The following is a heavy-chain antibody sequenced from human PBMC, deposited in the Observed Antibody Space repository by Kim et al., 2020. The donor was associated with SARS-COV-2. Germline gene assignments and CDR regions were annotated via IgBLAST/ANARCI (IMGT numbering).Heavy chain of an antibody. CDR3: AKVTYYDILTGYYTDYYYYGMDV. Sequence: GGSLRLSCAASGFTFSSYAMSWVRQAPGKGLEWVSAISGSGGSTYYADSVKGRFTISRDNSKNTLYLQMNSLRAEDTAVYYCAKVTYYDILTGYYTDYYYYGMDVWGQGTTVTVSS. V-gene: IGHV3-23*01. D-gene: IGHD3-9*01. CDR2: ISGSGGST. CDR1: GFTFSSYA. J-gene: IGHJ6*02.